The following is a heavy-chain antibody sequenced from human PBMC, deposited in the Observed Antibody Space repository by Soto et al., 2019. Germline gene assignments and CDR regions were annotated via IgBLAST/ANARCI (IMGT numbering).Heavy chain of an antibody. D-gene: IGHD2-21*02. Sequence: EVQLVESGGGLAQPGGSLRRSCAASGFTLSDYWMHWVRHAPGKGLVWVSRIKYDGTVTNYADSVKGRFTISRDTAKNTLYLQRNGLRAEDTAVYDCVRELASCVGDCLHFWGQGTLVTVSS. J-gene: IGHJ4*02. CDR2: IKYDGTVT. CDR3: VRELASCVGDCLHF. CDR1: GFTLSDYW. V-gene: IGHV3-74*01.